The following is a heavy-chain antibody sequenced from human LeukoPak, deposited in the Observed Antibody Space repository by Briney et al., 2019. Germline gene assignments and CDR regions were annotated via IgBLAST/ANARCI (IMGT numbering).Heavy chain of an antibody. D-gene: IGHD5-24*01. CDR2: INSDGTDT. CDR1: GFTFSTYL. Sequence: GGSLRVSCATSGFTFSTYLMHWVRQAPGKGLVWVSRINSDGTDTSYADSVKGRFTISRDNAKNTLYLQMNSLRAEDTAMYFCARDGYNWVHFDYWGQGILVTVSS. V-gene: IGHV3-74*01. J-gene: IGHJ4*02. CDR3: ARDGYNWVHFDY.